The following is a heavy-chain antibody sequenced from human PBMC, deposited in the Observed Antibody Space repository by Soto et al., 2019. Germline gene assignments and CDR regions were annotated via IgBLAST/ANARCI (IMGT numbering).Heavy chain of an antibody. V-gene: IGHV3-7*03. D-gene: IGHD3-3*01. Sequence: ESGGGLVQPGGSLRLSCAASGFALSTYWMNWVRQAPGKGLEWVANIKQNGREKFYVDSVKGRFTISRDNAKNSLLLQMNSLRAEDTAVYYCAKSNYDVWNDYYYNGMDVWGQGTTVTVSS. CDR3: AKSNYDVWNDYYYNGMDV. CDR2: IKQNGREK. J-gene: IGHJ6*02. CDR1: GFALSTYW.